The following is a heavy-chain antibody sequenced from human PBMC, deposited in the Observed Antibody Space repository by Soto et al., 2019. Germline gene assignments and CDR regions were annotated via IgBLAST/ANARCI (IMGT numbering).Heavy chain of an antibody. CDR2: INHSGST. V-gene: IGHV4-34*01. Sequence: PTETLSYTCAVYGGSFSGYYWSWIRQPPGKGLEWIAEINHSGSTNYNPSLKSLVTISVDTSKNHFSLRLSSVTAADTAVYYCAAGQTYYDVGTDELGHCDYVMDVWGPGTTVTV. CDR3: AAGQTYYDVGTDELGHCDYVMDV. D-gene: IGHD3-3*01. J-gene: IGHJ6*02. CDR1: GGSFSGYY.